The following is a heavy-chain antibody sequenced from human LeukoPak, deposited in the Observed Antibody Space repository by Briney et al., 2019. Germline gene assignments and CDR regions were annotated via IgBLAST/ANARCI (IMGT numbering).Heavy chain of an antibody. J-gene: IGHJ4*02. V-gene: IGHV4-39*07. CDR1: GGSISSSSYY. D-gene: IGHD3-22*01. CDR3: ARGPSGDYYDSSGYYYAIDY. CDR2: IYYSGST. Sequence: SETLSLTCTVSGGSISSSSYYWGWIRQPPGKGLEWIGSIYYSGSTYYNPSLKSRVTISVDTSKNQFSLKLSSVTAADTAVYYCARGPSGDYYDSSGYYYAIDYWGQGTLVTVSS.